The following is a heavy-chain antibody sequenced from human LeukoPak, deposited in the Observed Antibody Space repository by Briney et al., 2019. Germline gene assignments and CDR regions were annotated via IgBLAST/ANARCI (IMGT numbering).Heavy chain of an antibody. V-gene: IGHV3-30-3*01. J-gene: IGHJ6*02. CDR3: ARDLVAIFGVVLPGMDV. Sequence: GGSLRLSCAGSGFTFSSYAMHWVRQAPGKGLEWVAVISYDGSNKYYTDSVKGRFTISRDNSKNTLYLQMNSLRAEDTAVYYCARDLVAIFGVVLPGMDVWGQGTTVTVSS. D-gene: IGHD3-3*01. CDR1: GFTFSSYA. CDR2: ISYDGSNK.